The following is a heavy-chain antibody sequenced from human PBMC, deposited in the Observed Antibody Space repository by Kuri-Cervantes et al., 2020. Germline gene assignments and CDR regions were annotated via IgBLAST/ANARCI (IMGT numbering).Heavy chain of an antibody. J-gene: IGHJ4*02. CDR1: GFTVSSNY. CDR3: VVIAVADKTDY. Sequence: GESLKISCAASGFTVSSNYMSWVRQAPGKGLEWVSSLTRGGSTFYAASVRGRFTMSGDLSKNTVYLQMNSLRAEDTAVYYCVVIAVADKTDYWGQGTLVTVSS. D-gene: IGHD6-19*01. V-gene: IGHV3-53*01. CDR2: LTRGGST.